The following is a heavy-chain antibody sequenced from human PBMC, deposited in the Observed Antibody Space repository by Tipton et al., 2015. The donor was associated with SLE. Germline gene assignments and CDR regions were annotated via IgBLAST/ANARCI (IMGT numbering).Heavy chain of an antibody. CDR3: ARVGSSSWDY. CDR2: IYHSGST. V-gene: IGHV4-38-2*01. Sequence: TLSLTCAVSGYSISSGYYWGWIRQPPGKGLEWIGSIYHSGSTYYNPSLKSRVTISVDTSKNQFSLKLSSVTAADTAVYYCARVGSSSWDYWGQGTLVTVSS. D-gene: IGHD6-13*01. J-gene: IGHJ4*02. CDR1: GYSISSGYY.